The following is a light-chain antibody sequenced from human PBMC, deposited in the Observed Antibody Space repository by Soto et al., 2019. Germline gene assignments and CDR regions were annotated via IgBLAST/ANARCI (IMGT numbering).Light chain of an antibody. J-gene: IGKJ5*01. Sequence: DIQMTQSPSSLSASVGDRVTITCRESQSIRSYLNWYQQKRGKAPKLXIYAASNLQSGVPSRFSGSGSGTDFTLTISSLQPEDFATYYCQQSYSTPITFGQGTRLEIK. CDR3: QQSYSTPIT. V-gene: IGKV1-39*01. CDR2: AAS. CDR1: QSIRSY.